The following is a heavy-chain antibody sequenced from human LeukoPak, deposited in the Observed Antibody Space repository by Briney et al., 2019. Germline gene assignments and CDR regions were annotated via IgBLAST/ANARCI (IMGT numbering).Heavy chain of an antibody. D-gene: IGHD3-22*01. CDR1: GYSISSGYY. CDR3: ARQGLYYYDSSGTTDAFDI. Sequence: PSETLSLTCAVSGYSISSGYYWGWIRQPPGKGLEWIGRIYHSGSTYYNPSLKSRVTISVDTSKNQFSLKLSSVTAADTAVYYCARQGLYYYDSSGTTDAFDIWGQGTMVTVSS. CDR2: IYHSGST. V-gene: IGHV4-38-2*01. J-gene: IGHJ3*02.